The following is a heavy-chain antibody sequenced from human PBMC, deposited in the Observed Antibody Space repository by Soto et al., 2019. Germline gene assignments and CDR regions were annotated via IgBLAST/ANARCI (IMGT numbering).Heavy chain of an antibody. J-gene: IGHJ6*03. D-gene: IGHD4-4*01. CDR2: IYSGGST. V-gene: IGHV3-53*04. CDR3: ARGTTVTTYYMDV. CDR1: GFTVSSNY. Sequence: SLRLSCAASGFTVSSNYMSWVRQAPGKGLEWVSVIYSGGSTYYADSVKGRFTISRHNSKNTLYLQMNSLRAEDTAVYYCARGTTVTTYYMDVWGKGTTVTVSS.